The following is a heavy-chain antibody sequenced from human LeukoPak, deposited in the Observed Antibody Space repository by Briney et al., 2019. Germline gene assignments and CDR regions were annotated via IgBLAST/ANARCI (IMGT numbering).Heavy chain of an antibody. Sequence: GGSLRLSCATSGFNFGTYGMSWIRQAPGKGLEWVAGISGSAYTTHYADSVKGRFTISRDKSKNTLHLQMNSLRAEDTAVYYCAKSYYYDSSGQYYFDHWGQGTLVTVSS. CDR1: GFNFGTYG. CDR2: ISGSAYTT. D-gene: IGHD3-22*01. CDR3: AKSYYYDSSGQYYFDH. V-gene: IGHV3-23*01. J-gene: IGHJ4*02.